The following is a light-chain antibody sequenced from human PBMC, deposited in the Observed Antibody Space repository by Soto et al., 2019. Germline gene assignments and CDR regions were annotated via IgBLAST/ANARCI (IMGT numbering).Light chain of an antibody. J-gene: IGLJ2*01. CDR3: AAWDDSLNGVI. Sequence: QSVLSQPPSASETPGQRVTISCSGSSSNIGSNNVNWYQQLLGTAPKLLIYSNNQRPSGVPDRFSGSKSGTSASLAISGLQSEDEADYYCAAWDDSLNGVIFGGGTKLTVL. V-gene: IGLV1-44*01. CDR2: SNN. CDR1: SSNIGSNN.